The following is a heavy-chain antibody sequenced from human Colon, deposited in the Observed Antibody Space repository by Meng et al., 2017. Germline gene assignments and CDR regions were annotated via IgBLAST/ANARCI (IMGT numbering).Heavy chain of an antibody. D-gene: IGHD1-26*01. CDR1: GGSVSSGNHD. CDR3: AGGPWEFDY. CDR2: VDYSGST. Sequence: GQRQESGPGLVRRSETLSLTCTVSGGSVSSGNHDWSWIRQPPGKGLEYIAYVDYSGSTHYNPSLKSRVTMSVDTSKKQLSLKLSSVTAADTAVYYCAGGPWEFDYWGQGTLVTVSS. J-gene: IGHJ4*02. V-gene: IGHV4-61*01.